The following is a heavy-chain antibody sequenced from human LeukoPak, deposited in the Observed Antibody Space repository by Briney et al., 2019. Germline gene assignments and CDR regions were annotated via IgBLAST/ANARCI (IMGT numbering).Heavy chain of an antibody. Sequence: GGSLRPSCAASGFTFSDYTMNWGRQAPGKGLEWVSSISSSSSFIYYAASVKGRFTISRDNAKNSLLLQMNRLRADDTAVYYCARDQPSGSTRGDYWGQGTLVMVSA. D-gene: IGHD1-26*01. V-gene: IGHV3-21*01. CDR1: GFTFSDYT. J-gene: IGHJ4*02. CDR2: ISSSSSFI. CDR3: ARDQPSGSTRGDY.